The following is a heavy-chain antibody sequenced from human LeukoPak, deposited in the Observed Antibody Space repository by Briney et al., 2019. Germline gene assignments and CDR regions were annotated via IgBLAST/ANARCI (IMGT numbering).Heavy chain of an antibody. V-gene: IGHV1-69*05. J-gene: IGHJ6*03. CDR3: ARALRIAARPEYYYYMDV. Sequence: SVNVSCKASGGTFSSYAISWVRQAPGQGLEWMGGIIPIFGTENYAKKFRGRVTITTDESTSTAYMELSSLRSEDTAVYYCARALRIAARPEYYYYMDVWGKGTTVTVSS. CDR2: IIPIFGTE. D-gene: IGHD6-6*01. CDR1: GGTFSSYA.